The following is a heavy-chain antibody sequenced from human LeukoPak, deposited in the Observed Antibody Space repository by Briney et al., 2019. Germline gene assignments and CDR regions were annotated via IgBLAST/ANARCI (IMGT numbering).Heavy chain of an antibody. D-gene: IGHD2-2*01. Sequence: SQTLSLTCAISGDSVSTNSAAWNWIRQSPSRGLEWLGRTYYRSKWYNDYGVSVKSRITINPATSKNQFSLQLNSVTPEDTAVYYCARGGIGYCSSTSCSFDSWGRGTLVTVSS. CDR2: TYYRSKWYN. CDR1: GDSVSTNSAA. CDR3: ARGGIGYCSSTSCSFDS. V-gene: IGHV6-1*01. J-gene: IGHJ4*02.